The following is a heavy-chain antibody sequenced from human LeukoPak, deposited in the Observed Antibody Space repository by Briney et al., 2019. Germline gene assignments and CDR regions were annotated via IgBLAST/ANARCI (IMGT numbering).Heavy chain of an antibody. CDR3: AKDFREWVDSSGWYDY. D-gene: IGHD6-19*01. Sequence: ASVKVSCKASGYTFTGYYMHWVRQAPGQGLEWMGWINPNSGGTNYAQKFQGRVTMTRDTSISTAYMELSRLRSDDTAVYYCAKDFREWVDSSGWYDYWGQGTLVTVSS. CDR2: INPNSGGT. V-gene: IGHV1-2*02. CDR1: GYTFTGYY. J-gene: IGHJ4*02.